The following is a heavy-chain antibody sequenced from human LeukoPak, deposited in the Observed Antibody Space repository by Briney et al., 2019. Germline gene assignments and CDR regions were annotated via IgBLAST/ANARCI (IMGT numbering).Heavy chain of an antibody. CDR3: ARLRGSGCSGGSCYSDYYYGMDV. CDR2: IYPGDSDV. Sequence: GESLKISCEGSGYSFSSYWIGWVRQMPGKGLEWMGIIYPGDSDVRYSPSFQGQVTISADKFITTAYLQWSSLKASDTAMYYCARLRGSGCSGGSCYSDYYYGMDVWGQGTTVTVSS. J-gene: IGHJ6*02. D-gene: IGHD2-15*01. V-gene: IGHV5-51*01. CDR1: GYSFSSYW.